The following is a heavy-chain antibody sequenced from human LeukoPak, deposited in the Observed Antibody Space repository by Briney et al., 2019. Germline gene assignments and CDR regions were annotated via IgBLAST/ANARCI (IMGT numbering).Heavy chain of an antibody. CDR1: GFTFNNHA. Sequence: PGRSLRLSCAASGFTFNNHAMHWVRQAPGKGLEWVAMIWHDGSYKYYADSVTGRFTISRDDSQNTLYLQMNSLRAEDTAVYYCARDGRHNYNLDYWGHGTLDTVSS. CDR2: IWHDGSYK. CDR3: ARDGRHNYNLDY. V-gene: IGHV3-33*01. D-gene: IGHD4-11*01. J-gene: IGHJ4*01.